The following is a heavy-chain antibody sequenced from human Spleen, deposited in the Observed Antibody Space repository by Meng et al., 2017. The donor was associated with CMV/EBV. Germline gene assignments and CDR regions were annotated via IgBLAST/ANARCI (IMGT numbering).Heavy chain of an antibody. CDR3: AKARGLWFGESFDY. CDR2: INWNGDTT. D-gene: IGHD3-10*01. V-gene: IGHV3-20*04. CDR1: GFTFDDYG. Sequence: GGSLRLSCTASGFTFDDYGMSWVRQAPGKGLEWVSGINWNGDTTGYADSVKGRFTISRDNAKNSLYLQMNSLRDEDTALYYCAKARGLWFGESFDYWGQGSLVTISS. J-gene: IGHJ4*02.